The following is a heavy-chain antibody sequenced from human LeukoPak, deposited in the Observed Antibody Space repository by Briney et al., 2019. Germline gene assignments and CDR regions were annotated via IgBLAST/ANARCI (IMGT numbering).Heavy chain of an antibody. CDR2: ISYDGSNK. CDR3: ARIGNKREYSYGYAGAFDI. J-gene: IGHJ3*02. CDR1: GFTFSSYA. V-gene: IGHV3-30-3*01. Sequence: GGSLRLSCAASGFTFSSYAMHWVRQAPGKGLEWVAVISYDGSNKYYADSVKGRFTISRDNSKNTLYLQMNSLRAEDTAVYYCARIGNKREYSYGYAGAFDIWGQGTMVTVSS. D-gene: IGHD5-18*01.